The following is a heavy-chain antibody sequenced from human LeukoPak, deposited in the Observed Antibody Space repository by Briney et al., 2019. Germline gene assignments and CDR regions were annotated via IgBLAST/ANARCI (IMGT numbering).Heavy chain of an antibody. CDR3: ATWPGSWYGEDY. V-gene: IGHV3-23*01. J-gene: IGHJ4*02. CDR1: GFTFSGYA. D-gene: IGHD3-10*01. Sequence: PGGSLRLSCAASGFTFSGYAMSWVRQAPGKGLEWVSSIGGGGGSTYYADSVKGRFTISRDNSQNTMYLQVNDLRAEDTAVYYCATWPGSWYGEDYWGQGTLVTVSS. CDR2: IGGGGGST.